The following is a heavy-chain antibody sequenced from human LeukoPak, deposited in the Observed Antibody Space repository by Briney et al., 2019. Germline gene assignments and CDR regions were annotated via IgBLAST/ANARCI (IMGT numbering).Heavy chain of an antibody. Sequence: ASVKVSCKASGYTFTSYGISWVRQAPGQPREWMGWISAYNGNTNYAQKPQRKVPMTTDTATSTAHMELMSLRSKDTAVYHCARYFEGHYASNYFDYWGQGTLVTVSS. J-gene: IGHJ4*02. CDR1: GYTFTSYG. V-gene: IGHV1-18*01. CDR3: ARYFEGHYASNYFDY. D-gene: IGHD3-22*01. CDR2: ISAYNGNT.